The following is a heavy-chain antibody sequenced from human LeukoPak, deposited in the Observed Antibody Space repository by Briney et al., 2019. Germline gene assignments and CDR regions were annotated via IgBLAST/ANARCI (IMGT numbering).Heavy chain of an antibody. V-gene: IGHV1-24*01. D-gene: IGHD2-2*02. CDR3: ARGGLYVVDY. J-gene: IGHJ4*02. Sequence: ASVKVSCKVSGYTLTELSMHWVRQAPGKGLEWMGGFDPEDGETIYAQKFQGRVTITRNTSISTAYMELSSLRSEDTAVYYCARGGLYVVDYWGQGTLVTVSS. CDR2: FDPEDGET. CDR1: GYTLTELS.